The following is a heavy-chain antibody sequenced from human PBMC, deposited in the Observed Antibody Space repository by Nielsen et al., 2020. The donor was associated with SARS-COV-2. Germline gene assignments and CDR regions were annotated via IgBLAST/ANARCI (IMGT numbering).Heavy chain of an antibody. CDR3: ASATNYYGSGSYYNDHFDY. V-gene: IGHV4-39*01. J-gene: IGHJ4*02. CDR1: GGSISSSSYY. Sequence: SETLSLTCTVSGGSISSSSYYWGWIRQPPGKGLEWIGSIYYSGSTYYNPSLKSRVTISVDTSKNQFSLKLSSVTAADTAVYYCASATNYYGSGSYYNDHFDYWGQGTLVTVSS. CDR2: IYYSGST. D-gene: IGHD3-10*01.